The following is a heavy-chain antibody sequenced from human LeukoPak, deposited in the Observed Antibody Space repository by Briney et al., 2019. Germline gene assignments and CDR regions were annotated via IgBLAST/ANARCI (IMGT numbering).Heavy chain of an antibody. V-gene: IGHV4-59*08. CDR2: IYYSGST. CDR1: GGSISSYY. J-gene: IGHJ3*02. CDR3: ARRDYDFWSGYYGAFDI. D-gene: IGHD3-3*01. Sequence: SETLSLTCTVSGGSISSYYWSWIRQPPGKGLEWIGYIYYSGSTNYNPSLKSRVTISVDTSKNQFSLKLSPVTAADTAVYYCARRDYDFWSGYYGAFDIWGQGTMVTVSS.